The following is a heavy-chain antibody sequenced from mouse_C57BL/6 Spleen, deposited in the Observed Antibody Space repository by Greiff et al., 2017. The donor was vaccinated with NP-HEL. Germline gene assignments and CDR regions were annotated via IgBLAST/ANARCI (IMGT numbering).Heavy chain of an antibody. D-gene: IGHD2-4*01. V-gene: IGHV1-55*01. Sequence: VQLQQSGAELVKPGASVKMSCKASGYTFTSYWITWVKQRPGQGLAWIGDIYPGSGSTNYNEKFKSKATLTVDTSSSTAYMQLSSLTSEDSAVYYCASYDDYTWFAYWGKGTLVTVSA. CDR2: IYPGSGST. CDR1: GYTFTSYW. CDR3: ASYDDYTWFAY. J-gene: IGHJ3*01.